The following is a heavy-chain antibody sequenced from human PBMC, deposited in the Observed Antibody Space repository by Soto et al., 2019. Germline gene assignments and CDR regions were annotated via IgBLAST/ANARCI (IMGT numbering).Heavy chain of an antibody. J-gene: IGHJ5*02. D-gene: IGHD1-26*01. CDR1: GYSFTSYW. CDR3: ARHETRIVGATEDWFDP. CDR2: IDPSDSYT. V-gene: IGHV5-10-1*01. Sequence: GESLKISCKGSGYSFTSYWISWVRQMPGKGLEWMGRIDPSDSYTNYSPSFQGHVTISADKSISTAYLQWSSLKASDTAMYYCARHETRIVGATEDWFDPWGQGTLVTVSS.